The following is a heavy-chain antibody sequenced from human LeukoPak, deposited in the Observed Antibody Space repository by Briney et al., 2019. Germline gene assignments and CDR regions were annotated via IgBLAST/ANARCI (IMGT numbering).Heavy chain of an antibody. CDR2: IYYSGST. Sequence: NASETLSLTCTVSGGSISSSSYYWGWIRQPPGKGLEWIGSIYYSGSTYYNPSLKSRVTISVDTSKNQFSLKLSSVTAADTAVYYCARRRRFAVGARNWFDPWGQGTLVTVSS. D-gene: IGHD3-10*01. J-gene: IGHJ5*02. V-gene: IGHV4-39*01. CDR1: GGSISSSSYY. CDR3: ARRRRFAVGARNWFDP.